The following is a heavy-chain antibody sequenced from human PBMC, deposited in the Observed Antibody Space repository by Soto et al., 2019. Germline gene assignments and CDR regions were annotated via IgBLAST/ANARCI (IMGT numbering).Heavy chain of an antibody. J-gene: IGHJ6*02. CDR2: IFPGDSDT. D-gene: IGHD3-3*01. Sequence: PGQSLKISCKTSGYNFAGYWIGWVPQMPGKGLEWLGIIFPGDSDTKYSPSFQGQVIISADKSIRTAYLQWSSLKASDTAIYYCARDSGRMYYDSWSGYDYGMDVWGQGTTVTVSS. V-gene: IGHV5-51*01. CDR1: GYNFAGYW. CDR3: ARDSGRMYYDSWSGYDYGMDV.